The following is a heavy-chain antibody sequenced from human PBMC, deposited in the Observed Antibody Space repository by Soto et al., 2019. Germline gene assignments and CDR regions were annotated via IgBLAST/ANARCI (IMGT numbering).Heavy chain of an antibody. CDR2: IYYSGST. CDR1: GGSISSSSYY. J-gene: IGHJ6*03. CDR3: ARQSKKRDYYYYMDV. V-gene: IGHV4-39*01. Sequence: SETLSLTCTVSGGSISSSSYYWGWIRQPPGKGLEWIGSIYYSGSTYYNPSLKSRVTISVDASKNQFSLKLSSVTAADTAVYYCARQSKKRDYYYYMDVWGKGTTVTVSS.